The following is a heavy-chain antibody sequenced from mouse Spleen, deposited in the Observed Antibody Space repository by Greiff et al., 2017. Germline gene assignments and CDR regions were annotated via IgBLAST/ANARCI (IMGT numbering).Heavy chain of an antibody. J-gene: IGHJ1*03. CDR2: ISGGGGNT. D-gene: IGHD2-5*01. Sequence: EVMLVESGGGLVKPGGSLKLSCAASGFTFSSYTMSWVRQTPEKRLEWVATISGGGGNTYYPDSVKGRFTISRDNAKNTLYLQMSSLRSEDTALYYCARSLYYSNYWYFDVWGTGTTVTVSS. V-gene: IGHV5-9*01. CDR3: ARSLYYSNYWYFDV. CDR1: GFTFSSYT.